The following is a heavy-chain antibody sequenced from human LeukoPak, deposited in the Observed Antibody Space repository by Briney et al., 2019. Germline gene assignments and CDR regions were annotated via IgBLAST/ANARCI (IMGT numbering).Heavy chain of an antibody. J-gene: IGHJ4*02. V-gene: IGHV3-30-3*01. CDR2: ISYDGSNK. CDR3: ARAGGGILDY. Sequence: PGGSLRLSCAASGFTFSSYAMHWVRQAPGKGLEWVAVISYDGSNKYYADSVKGRFTISRDDSKNTLYLQMNSLRAEDTAMYYCARAGGGILDYWGQGTLVTVSS. CDR1: GFTFSSYA. D-gene: IGHD3-16*01.